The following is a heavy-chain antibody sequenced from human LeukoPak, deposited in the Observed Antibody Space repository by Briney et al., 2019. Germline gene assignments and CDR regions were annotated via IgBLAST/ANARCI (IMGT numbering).Heavy chain of an antibody. CDR3: ARERYYDFWSGYLAYYYYYGMDV. CDR1: GGTFISYA. CDR2: IIPILGIA. D-gene: IGHD3-3*01. V-gene: IGHV1-69*04. Sequence: GASVKVSCKASGGTFISYAISWVRQAPGQGLEWMGRIIPILGIANYAQKFQGRVTITADKSTSTAYMELSSLRSEDTAVYYCARERYYDFWSGYLAYYYYYGMDVWGQGTTVTVSS. J-gene: IGHJ6*02.